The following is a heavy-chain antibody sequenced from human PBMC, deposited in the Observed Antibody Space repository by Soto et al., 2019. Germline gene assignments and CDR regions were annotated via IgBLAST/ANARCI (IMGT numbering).Heavy chain of an antibody. J-gene: IGHJ6*02. Sequence: GGSLRLSCAASGFTFSSYGMHWVRQAPGKRLEWVAVIWYDGSNKYYADSVKGRFTISRDNSKKTLYMQMNSMRAEDTAGYDCARDYYGSGSPNYYYYGMDVWGQGTTVTVSS. CDR2: IWYDGSNK. CDR1: GFTFSSYG. CDR3: ARDYYGSGSPNYYYYGMDV. D-gene: IGHD3-10*01. V-gene: IGHV3-33*01.